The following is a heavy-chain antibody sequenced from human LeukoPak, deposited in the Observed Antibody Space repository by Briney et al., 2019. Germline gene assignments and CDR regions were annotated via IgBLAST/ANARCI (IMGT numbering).Heavy chain of an antibody. CDR2: INTNTGNP. Sequence: ASVKVSCKASGYTFTSYDINWVRQAPGQGLEWMGWINTNTGNPTYAQGFTGRFVFSLDTSVSTAYLQISSLKAEDTAVYYCARGESYYDFWSGYPTGSFWGQGTLVTVSS. V-gene: IGHV7-4-1*02. CDR3: ARGESYYDFWSGYPTGSF. J-gene: IGHJ4*02. D-gene: IGHD3-3*01. CDR1: GYTFTSYD.